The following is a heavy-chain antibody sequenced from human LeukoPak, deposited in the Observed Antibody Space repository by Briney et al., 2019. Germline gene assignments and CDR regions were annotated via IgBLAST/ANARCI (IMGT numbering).Heavy chain of an antibody. CDR1: DDSITKYH. J-gene: IGHJ4*02. CDR2: IHSSGGT. CDR3: ARAGVNWLRSPGTLYYLDY. V-gene: IGHV4-59*01. Sequence: SETLSLTCSVSDDSITKYHWGWIRQPPGKGLEWIGCIHSSGGTYYNPSLQTRVTMSLHTSAKTLSLRLSSVTAADTAVYFCARAGVNWLRSPGTLYYLDYWGLGTLVTVSS. D-gene: IGHD4-23*01.